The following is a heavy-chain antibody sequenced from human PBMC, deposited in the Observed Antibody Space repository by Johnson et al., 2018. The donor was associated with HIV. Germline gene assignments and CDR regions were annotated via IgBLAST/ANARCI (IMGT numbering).Heavy chain of an antibody. Sequence: QVQLVESGGGVVQPGMSLRLSCAASGFTFSSYAMHWVRQAPGKGLEWVALISYDGTNKYYADSVKGRFTISRDNAKKSLYLQMNSLRAEDTAVYYCARDGTRYYYDSSGSRGTFDIWGQGTMVTVSS. V-gene: IGHV3-30-3*01. J-gene: IGHJ3*02. CDR1: GFTFSSYA. D-gene: IGHD3-22*01. CDR2: ISYDGTNK. CDR3: ARDGTRYYYDSSGSRGTFDI.